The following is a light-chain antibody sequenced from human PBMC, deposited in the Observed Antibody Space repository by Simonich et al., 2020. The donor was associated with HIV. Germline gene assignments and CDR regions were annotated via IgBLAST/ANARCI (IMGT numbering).Light chain of an antibody. CDR3: QHYNGWPLT. J-gene: IGKJ4*01. V-gene: IGKV3-15*01. CDR1: QSVSSY. CDR2: GAS. Sequence: EIVLTQSPATLSLSPGERATLSCRASQSVSSYLAWYQQKRGQVPRRLIYGASTRATGIPARFSGSGSGTEFTLTISSMQSEDFAVYYCQHYNGWPLTFGGGTKVEIK.